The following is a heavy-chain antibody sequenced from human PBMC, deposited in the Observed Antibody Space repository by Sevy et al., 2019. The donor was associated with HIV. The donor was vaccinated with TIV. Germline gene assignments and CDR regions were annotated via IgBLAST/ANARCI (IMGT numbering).Heavy chain of an antibody. D-gene: IGHD3-22*01. Sequence: SETLSLTCTVSGGSISSSSYYWGWIRQPPGKALEWIGSIYYSGSTYYNPSLKSRVTISVDTSKNQFSLKLSSVTAADTAVYYCARFQRSSGYFDYWGQGTLVTVSS. CDR1: GGSISSSSYY. CDR2: IYYSGST. CDR3: ARFQRSSGYFDY. V-gene: IGHV4-39*01. J-gene: IGHJ4*02.